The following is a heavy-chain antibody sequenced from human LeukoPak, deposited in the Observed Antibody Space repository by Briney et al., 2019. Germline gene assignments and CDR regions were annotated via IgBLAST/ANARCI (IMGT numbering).Heavy chain of an antibody. CDR1: GGSISSYY. CDR2: IYYSGST. Sequence: PSETLSLTCTVSGGSISSYYWSWIRQPPGKGLEWIGYIYYSGSTSYNPSLKSRVTISVDASKNQFSLKLSSVTAADTAVYYCARDFITMVRGPPARWFDPWGQGTLVTVSS. D-gene: IGHD3-10*01. J-gene: IGHJ5*02. V-gene: IGHV4-59*01. CDR3: ARDFITMVRGPPARWFDP.